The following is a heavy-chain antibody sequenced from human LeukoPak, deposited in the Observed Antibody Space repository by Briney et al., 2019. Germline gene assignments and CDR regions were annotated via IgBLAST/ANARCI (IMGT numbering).Heavy chain of an antibody. CDR3: ASQYSSSYDAFDI. CDR2: ISSSSTI. D-gene: IGHD6-13*01. V-gene: IGHV3-48*02. CDR1: GFTFSSYS. Sequence: GGSLRLSCAASGFTFSSYSMNWVRQAPGKGLEWVSYISSSSTIYYADSVKGRFTISRDNAKNSLYLQMNSLRDEDTAVYYCASQYSSSYDAFDIWGQGTMVTVSS. J-gene: IGHJ3*02.